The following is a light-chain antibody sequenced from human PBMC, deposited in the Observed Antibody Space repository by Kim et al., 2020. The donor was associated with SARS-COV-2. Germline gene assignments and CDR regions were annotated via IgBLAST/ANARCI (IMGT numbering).Light chain of an antibody. V-gene: IGKV1-5*03. J-gene: IGKJ1*01. CDR3: TQYNSYSPWT. Sequence: DIQMTQSPSTLSASVGDRVTITCRASQSISSWLAWYQQKPGKAPKLLIYKASSLESGVPSRFSGSGSGTEFTLTISSLQPDDFATYHCTQYNSYSPWTFGEETQGEIK. CDR1: QSISSW. CDR2: KAS.